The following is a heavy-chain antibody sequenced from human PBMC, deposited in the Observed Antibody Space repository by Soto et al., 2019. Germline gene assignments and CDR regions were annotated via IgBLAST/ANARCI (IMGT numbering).Heavy chain of an antibody. J-gene: IGHJ4*02. CDR1: GGSISRGGYS. CDR2: IYHSGST. Sequence: PSETLSLTCAVSGGSISRGGYSWSWIRQPPGKGLEWIGYIYHSGSTYYNPSLKSRVTISVDRSKNQFSLKLSSVTAADTAVYTCARARPLIPICGVVNNITPFFDSWAPRSLLTVSS. V-gene: IGHV4-30-2*01. CDR3: ARARPLIPICGVVNNITPFFDS. D-gene: IGHD3-3*01.